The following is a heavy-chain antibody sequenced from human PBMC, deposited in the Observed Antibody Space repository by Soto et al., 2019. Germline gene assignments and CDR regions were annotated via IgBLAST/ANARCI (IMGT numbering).Heavy chain of an antibody. Sequence: QMQLVQSGAEVKKPGASVKVSCKASGYTFTSYYMHWVRQAPGQGLEWMGIINPSGGSTSYAQKFQGSVTMTRDTSTSTVYMELSSLRSEDTAVYYCARDRREYCTNGVCYGRNWFDPWGQGTLVTVSS. CDR3: ARDRREYCTNGVCYGRNWFDP. CDR2: INPSGGST. D-gene: IGHD2-8*01. CDR1: GYTFTSYY. V-gene: IGHV1-46*01. J-gene: IGHJ5*02.